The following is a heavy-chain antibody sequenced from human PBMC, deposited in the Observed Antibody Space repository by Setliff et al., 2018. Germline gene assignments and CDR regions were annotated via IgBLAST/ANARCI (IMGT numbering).Heavy chain of an antibody. D-gene: IGHD6-13*01. Sequence: GASVKVSCKASGYSFTSYYIHWVRQAPGQGLEWMGIINPGGGSASVVDNFQDRVTMTRDTSTSTVYLDLSSLRSEDTAVYYCARGGKAADARKGVFEYWGQGTLVTVSS. V-gene: IGHV1-46*01. J-gene: IGHJ4*02. CDR1: GYSFTSYY. CDR3: ARGGKAADARKGVFEY. CDR2: INPGGGSA.